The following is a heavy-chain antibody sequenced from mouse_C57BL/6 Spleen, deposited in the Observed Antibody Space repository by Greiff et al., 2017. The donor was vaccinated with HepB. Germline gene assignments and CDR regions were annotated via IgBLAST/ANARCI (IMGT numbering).Heavy chain of an antibody. D-gene: IGHD2-3*01. CDR3: ARGTYDGYLFDY. V-gene: IGHV1-80*01. CDR2: IYPGDGDT. Sequence: VKLQESGAELVKPGASVKISCKASGYAFSSYWMNWVKQRPGKGLEWIGQIYPGDGDTNYNGKFKGKATLTADKSSSTAYMQLSSLTSEDSAVYFCARGTYDGYLFDYWGQGTTLTVSS. CDR1: GYAFSSYW. J-gene: IGHJ2*01.